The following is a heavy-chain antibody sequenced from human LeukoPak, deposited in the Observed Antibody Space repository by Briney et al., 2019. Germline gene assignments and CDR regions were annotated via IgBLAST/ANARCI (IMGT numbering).Heavy chain of an antibody. CDR2: ISAYSGNT. D-gene: IGHD4-17*01. CDR1: GYTFTTNG. Sequence: ASVKVSCKASGYTFTTNGISWVRQAPGQGLEWMGWISAYSGNTIYAQKLQGRVTMTTDTSTTTAYMELRSLRSDDTAVYYCARWGPTGTYYYYGMDVWGQGTTVTVSS. V-gene: IGHV1-18*01. CDR3: ARWGPTGTYYYYGMDV. J-gene: IGHJ6*02.